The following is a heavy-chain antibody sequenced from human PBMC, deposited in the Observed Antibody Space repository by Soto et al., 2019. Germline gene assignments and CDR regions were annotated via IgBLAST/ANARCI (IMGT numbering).Heavy chain of an antibody. V-gene: IGHV3-30-3*01. CDR2: IPDDGGNK. CDR3: ARAPRDTTGYFFSNYSYFGNDV. Sequence: PGGSLRPSFTASGFTLRTHAIPGVRKAPGKGLEWVALIPDDGGNKYYADSVKGRFTISRDNSTNTLYLQMNSLSAEDTAVYHCARAPRDTTGYFFSNYSYFGNDVLGQGTTVTVSS. J-gene: IGHJ6*02. CDR1: GFTLRTHA. D-gene: IGHD3-22*01.